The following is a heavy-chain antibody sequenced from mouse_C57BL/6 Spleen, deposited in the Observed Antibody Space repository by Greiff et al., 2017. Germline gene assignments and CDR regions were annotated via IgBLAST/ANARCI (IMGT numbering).Heavy chain of an antibody. CDR3: ADSSGYVPAWFAY. J-gene: IGHJ3*01. CDR1: GYTFTSYW. CDR2: INPSIGGT. V-gene: IGHV1-53*01. Sequence: QVQLQQPGAELVKPGASVKMSCKASGYTFTSYWMHWVKQRPGQGLEWIGNINPSIGGTNYNEKFKSKATLTVDKSSSTAYMQLSSLTSEDSAVYYCADSSGYVPAWFAYWGQGTLVTVSA. D-gene: IGHD3-2*02.